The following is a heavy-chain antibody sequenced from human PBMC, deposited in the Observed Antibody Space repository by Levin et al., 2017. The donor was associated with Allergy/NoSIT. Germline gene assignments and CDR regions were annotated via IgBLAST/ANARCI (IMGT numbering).Heavy chain of an antibody. CDR1: GFTLHSHG. Sequence: GESLKISCVASGFTLHSHGMSWVRQAPGKGLQWVANISPSGGQTTYVDSVKGRFTISRDNAKNSLFLQMSSLRADDTAVYYCARDRSEYSVWGKGTTVTVSS. CDR2: ISPSGGQT. J-gene: IGHJ6*04. V-gene: IGHV3-7*01. D-gene: IGHD2/OR15-2a*01. CDR3: ARDRSEYSV.